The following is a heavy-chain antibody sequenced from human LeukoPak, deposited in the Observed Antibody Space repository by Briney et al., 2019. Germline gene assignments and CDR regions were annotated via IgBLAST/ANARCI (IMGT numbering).Heavy chain of an antibody. J-gene: IGHJ4*02. Sequence: ASVKVSCKASGYTFTSYGISWVRQAPGQGLEWMGWISAYNGNTNYAQKLQGRVTMTTDTSTSTAYMELRSLRSDDTAVHYCARDRFGYSGYDPMGRSWYFDYWGQGTLVTVSS. CDR1: GYTFTSYG. V-gene: IGHV1-18*01. CDR2: ISAYNGNT. CDR3: ARDRFGYSGYDPMGRSWYFDY. D-gene: IGHD5-12*01.